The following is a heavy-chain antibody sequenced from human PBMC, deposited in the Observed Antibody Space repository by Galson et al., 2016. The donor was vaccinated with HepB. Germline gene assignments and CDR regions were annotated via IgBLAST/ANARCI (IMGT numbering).Heavy chain of an antibody. D-gene: IGHD2-15*01. CDR2: IIPIFGFR. J-gene: IGHJ6*02. V-gene: IGHV1-69*17. CDR1: GDTFRTDA. CDR3: VRWSAGYCRGASCFAGNYYYNGVYV. Sequence: SCKVSGDTFRTDAISWVRQAPGQGFEWMGGIIPIFGFRNYEATFQGRLTITVDKSAGIVYMELNSLRYDDTAVYYCVRWSAGYCRGASCFAGNYYYNGVYVWGQGTPVIVSS.